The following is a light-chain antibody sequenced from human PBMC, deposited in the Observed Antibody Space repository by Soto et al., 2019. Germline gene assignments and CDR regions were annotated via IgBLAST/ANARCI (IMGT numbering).Light chain of an antibody. CDR3: CSYAGSSTPYV. CDR2: EGS. J-gene: IGLJ1*01. V-gene: IGLV2-23*01. Sequence: QSALTQPASVSGSPGQSITISCTGTSSDVGSYKYVSWYQQYPGKAPKLMIYEGSKRPSGVSNRSSGSKSGNTASLTITGLQAEDEADYYCCSYAGSSTPYVFGSGTKVTVL. CDR1: SSDVGSYKY.